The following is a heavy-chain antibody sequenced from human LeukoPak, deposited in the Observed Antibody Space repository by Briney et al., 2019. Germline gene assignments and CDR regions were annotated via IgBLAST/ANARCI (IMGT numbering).Heavy chain of an antibody. V-gene: IGHV4-4*02. CDR1: GGSISSSNW. D-gene: IGHD2-15*01. J-gene: IGHJ6*02. CDR2: IYHSGST. CDR3: ARERRYCSGGSCSGYYYYYGMDV. Sequence: SETLSLTCAVSGGSISSSNWWSWVRQPPGKGLEWIGEIYHSGSTNYNPSLKSRVTISVDKSKNQFSLKLSSVTAADTAVYYCARERRYCSGGSCSGYYYYYGMDVWGQGTTVTVSS.